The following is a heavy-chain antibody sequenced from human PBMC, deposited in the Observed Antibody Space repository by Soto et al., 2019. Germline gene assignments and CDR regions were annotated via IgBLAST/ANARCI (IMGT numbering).Heavy chain of an antibody. V-gene: IGHV2-70*11. CDR2: IDWDDDK. CDR3: ARTRCYYDTSGYQNYYFDY. CDR1: GFSLNTIGMC. J-gene: IGHJ4*02. D-gene: IGHD3-22*01. Sequence: SGPTLVNPTQTLTLTCTFSGFSLNTIGMCVSWIRQPPGKALEWLARIDWDDDKYHSTSLRTRLTISKETSKNQVVLTMTNMDPVDTATYYCARTRCYYDTSGYQNYYFDYWGQGALVTVSS.